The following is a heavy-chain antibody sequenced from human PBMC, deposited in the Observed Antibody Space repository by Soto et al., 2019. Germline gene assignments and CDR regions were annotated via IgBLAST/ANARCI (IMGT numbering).Heavy chain of an antibody. V-gene: IGHV4-59*01. D-gene: IGHD3-16*02. Sequence: SETLSLTCTVSGGSISSYYWSWIRQPPGKGLEWIGYIYYSGSTNYNPSLKSRVTISVDTSKNQFSLKLSSVTAADTAVYYCARSKGLVRWFDPWGQGTLVTV. J-gene: IGHJ5*02. CDR2: IYYSGST. CDR1: GGSISSYY. CDR3: ARSKGLVRWFDP.